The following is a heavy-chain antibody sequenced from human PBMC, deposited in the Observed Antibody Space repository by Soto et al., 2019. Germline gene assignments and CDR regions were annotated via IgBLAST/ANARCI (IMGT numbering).Heavy chain of an antibody. J-gene: IGHJ5*02. Sequence: SQTLSLTCAISGDSVSSNSALWNWIRQSPSRGLEWLGRTYYRSKWYNDYAVSVKSRITINPDTSKNQFSPQLNSVTPEDTAVHYCARLTRQYSGSYHWWFAPWGRGTLVTVSS. CDR2: TYYRSKWYN. CDR1: GDSVSSNSAL. D-gene: IGHD1-26*01. V-gene: IGHV6-1*01. CDR3: ARLTRQYSGSYHWWFAP.